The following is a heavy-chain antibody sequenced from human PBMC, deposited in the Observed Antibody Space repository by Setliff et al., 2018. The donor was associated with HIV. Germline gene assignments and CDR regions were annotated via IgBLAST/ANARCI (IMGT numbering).Heavy chain of an antibody. J-gene: IGHJ6*03. D-gene: IGHD3-10*01. V-gene: IGHV3-21*01. Sequence: GGSLRLSCAVSGFTVSANYMHWVRQAPGKGLEWLSSIGSSSTFIHYANSVSGRFTISRDSAKNSLYLQMNSLRAEDTAVYYCVRDYGSGTNFFYSMDVWGKGTTVTVSS. CDR1: GFTVSANY. CDR2: IGSSSTFI. CDR3: VRDYGSGTNFFYSMDV.